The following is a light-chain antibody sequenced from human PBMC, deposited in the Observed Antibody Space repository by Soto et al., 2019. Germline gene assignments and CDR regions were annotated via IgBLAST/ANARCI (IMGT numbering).Light chain of an antibody. CDR2: GAS. Sequence: DILLTRSSGTLSLSPAERATLSWRASQSVSSSYLAWYQQKPGQAPRLLIYGASSRATGIPARFSGSGSGTDFTLTISRLEPEDFAAYYCKQYGSSHRTFGQGNKVDIK. V-gene: IGKV3-20*01. J-gene: IGKJ1*01. CDR3: KQYGSSHRT. CDR1: QSVSSSY.